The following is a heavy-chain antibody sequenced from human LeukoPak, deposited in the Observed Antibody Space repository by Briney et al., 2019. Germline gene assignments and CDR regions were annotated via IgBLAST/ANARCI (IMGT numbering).Heavy chain of an antibody. CDR2: ITGGGDT. CDR3: AKANWVSNADAVW. J-gene: IGHJ4*02. Sequence: GGSLRLSCAASGFTFSTRAMSWVRQAPARGLEWVSSITGGGDTFYADSVKGRCTLSRDDSRNTVYLQLNSLSVDDTAVYYCAKANWVSNADAVWWGQGTLVTVSS. V-gene: IGHV3-23*01. CDR1: GFTFSTRA. D-gene: IGHD2-2*01.